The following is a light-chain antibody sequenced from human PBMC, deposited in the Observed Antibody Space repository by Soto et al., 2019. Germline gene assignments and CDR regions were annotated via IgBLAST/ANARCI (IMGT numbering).Light chain of an antibody. V-gene: IGKV3-15*01. CDR2: GAS. J-gene: IGKJ4*01. CDR1: QSVSSS. CDR3: QQYHRWPLT. Sequence: EIVMTQSPATLSVSPGDRATLSCRASQSVSSSLAWYQQKPGQAPRLLIYGASTRATGIPARVSGSGSGTEFTLTISSLQSEDFAVYYCQQYHRWPLTFGGGTKVKIK.